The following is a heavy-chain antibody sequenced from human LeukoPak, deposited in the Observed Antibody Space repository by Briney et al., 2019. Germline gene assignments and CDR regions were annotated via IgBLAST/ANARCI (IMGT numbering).Heavy chain of an antibody. D-gene: IGHD4-17*01. CDR3: ARGSESYGDYTGDY. CDR1: GFTFSSYS. J-gene: IGHJ4*02. CDR2: ISSSSSTI. Sequence: GGSLRLSCAASGFTFSSYSMNWVRQAPGKGPEWVSYISSSSSTIYYADSVKGRFTISRDNAKNSLYLQMNSLRDEDTAVYYCARGSESYGDYTGDYWGQGTLVTVSS. V-gene: IGHV3-48*02.